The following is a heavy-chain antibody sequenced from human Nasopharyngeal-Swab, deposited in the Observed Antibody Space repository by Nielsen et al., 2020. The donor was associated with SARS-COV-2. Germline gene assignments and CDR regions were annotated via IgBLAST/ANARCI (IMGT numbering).Heavy chain of an antibody. CDR2: ISSSGSYT. V-gene: IGHV3-11*06. Sequence: GESLKISCAASGFTFSDYYMTWIRQAPGKGPEWVSYISSSGSYTNYADSVKGRFTISRDNAKNSLYLQMNSLRAEDTAVYYCARDDSSESYYYGMDVWGQGTTVTVSS. CDR3: ARDDSSESYYYGMDV. J-gene: IGHJ6*02. CDR1: GFTFSDYY. D-gene: IGHD3-22*01.